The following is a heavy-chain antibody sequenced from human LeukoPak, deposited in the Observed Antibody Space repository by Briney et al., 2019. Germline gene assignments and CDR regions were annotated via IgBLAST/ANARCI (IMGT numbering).Heavy chain of an antibody. CDR3: ARENSGSYYQFDC. CDR1: GFTFSSYS. CDR2: ISSSSSTI. J-gene: IGHJ4*02. V-gene: IGHV3-48*01. D-gene: IGHD1-26*01. Sequence: GGSLRLSCAASGFTFSSYSMNWVRQAPGKGLEWVSYISSSSSTIYYADSVKGRFTISRDNAKNSLYLQMNSLRPEDTAVYYCARENSGSYYQFDCWGQGTLVTVSS.